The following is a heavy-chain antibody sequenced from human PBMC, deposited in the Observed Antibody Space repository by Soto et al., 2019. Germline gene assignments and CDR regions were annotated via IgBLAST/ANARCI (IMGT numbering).Heavy chain of an antibody. Sequence: SETLSLTCTVSGGSIINYYWSWFRQPPGKGLEWIGYIYYSGSTNYNPSLKSRVIISVDTSKNQFSLKLNSVTAADTAVYSCARVVRGAVAKLDYRAQRTLVTVSS. D-gene: IGHD3-10*01. J-gene: IGHJ4*02. CDR2: IYYSGST. CDR1: GGSIINYY. CDR3: ARVVRGAVAKLDY. V-gene: IGHV4-59*01.